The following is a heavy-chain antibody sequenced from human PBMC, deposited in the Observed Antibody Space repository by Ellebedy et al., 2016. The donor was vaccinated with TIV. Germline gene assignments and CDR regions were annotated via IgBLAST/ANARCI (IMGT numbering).Heavy chain of an antibody. Sequence: GESLKISCAASGFTFSDYYMSWIRQAPGKGLEWVSYISSSGSTIYYADSVKGRFTISRDNAKNSLYLQMNSLRAEDTAVYYCARVPYYYDSSGYYYTVGFDPWGQGTLVTVSS. J-gene: IGHJ5*02. CDR1: GFTFSDYY. CDR3: ARVPYYYDSSGYYYTVGFDP. V-gene: IGHV3-11*01. D-gene: IGHD3-22*01. CDR2: ISSSGSTI.